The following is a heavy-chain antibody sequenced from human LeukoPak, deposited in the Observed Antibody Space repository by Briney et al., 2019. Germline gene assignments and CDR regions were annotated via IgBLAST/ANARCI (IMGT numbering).Heavy chain of an antibody. CDR1: GFTFSNYW. CDR3: ARDRGYSTFDY. V-gene: IGHV3-7*01. D-gene: IGHD4-23*01. Sequence: GGSLRLSCAASGFTFSNYWMSWVRQTPGKGLEWVANIEQDGGEKNYVDSVKGRFTISRDNARNSLYLQMNSLRAEDTAVYYCARDRGYSTFDYWGQGTLVTVSS. CDR2: IEQDGGEK. J-gene: IGHJ4*02.